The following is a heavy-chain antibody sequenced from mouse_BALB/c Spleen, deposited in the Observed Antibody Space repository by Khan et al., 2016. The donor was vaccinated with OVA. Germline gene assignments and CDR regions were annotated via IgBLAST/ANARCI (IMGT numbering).Heavy chain of an antibody. Sequence: VQLQQSGAELVKPGAPVKLSCKASGYTFTSYWMNWVKQRPGRGLEWIGRIDPSDSETHYNQKFKDKATMTVDKSSSTAYLQLRSLTSEDSAVYYCARDQYGNYFYAMDYWGQGTSVTVSS. CDR3: ARDQYGNYFYAMDY. CDR2: IDPSDSET. CDR1: GYTFTSYW. D-gene: IGHD2-10*02. J-gene: IGHJ4*01. V-gene: IGHV1-69*02.